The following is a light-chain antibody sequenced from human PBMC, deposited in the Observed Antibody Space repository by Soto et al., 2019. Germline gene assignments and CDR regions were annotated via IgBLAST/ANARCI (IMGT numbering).Light chain of an antibody. Sequence: EIVMTQSPDSLAVSLGERATINCKSSQSVLFSSDNKNYLAWYQQKPGQPPKLLIYWASIRESGVPDRFSGSGSGTDFTLTISSLQAEDVAVYYCHQYYSSPYTFGQGTKLEIK. CDR2: WAS. CDR3: HQYYSSPYT. J-gene: IGKJ2*01. CDR1: QSVLFSSDNKNY. V-gene: IGKV4-1*01.